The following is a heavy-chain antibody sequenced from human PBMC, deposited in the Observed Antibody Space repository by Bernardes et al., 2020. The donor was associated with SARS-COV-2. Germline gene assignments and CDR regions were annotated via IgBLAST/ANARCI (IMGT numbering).Heavy chain of an antibody. D-gene: IGHD2-15*01. V-gene: IGHV4-61*08. CDR1: GSSVSSGGYY. Sequence: SETLSLTCTVSGSSVSSGGYYWSCIRQPPGKGLEWFGFIYYNGNTNYNPSLKSRVTISVDTSKNQLSPKLTSVTAADTAVYYCARDVRGGTLDYWGQGTPVTVSS. CDR3: ARDVRGGTLDY. CDR2: IYYNGNT. J-gene: IGHJ4*02.